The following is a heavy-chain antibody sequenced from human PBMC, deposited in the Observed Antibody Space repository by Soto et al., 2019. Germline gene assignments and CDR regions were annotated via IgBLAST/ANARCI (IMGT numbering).Heavy chain of an antibody. D-gene: IGHD3-9*01. V-gene: IGHV3-23*01. J-gene: IGHJ4*02. CDR3: AKSAGDILTGYYYFDY. CDR1: GFTFSSYA. Sequence: PGGSLRLSCAASGFTFSSYAKSWVRQAPGKGLEWVSAISGSGGSTYYADSVKGRVTISRDKSKNTVYLQMNSLRAEDTAVYYCAKSAGDILTGYYYFDYWGQGTLVTVSS. CDR2: ISGSGGST.